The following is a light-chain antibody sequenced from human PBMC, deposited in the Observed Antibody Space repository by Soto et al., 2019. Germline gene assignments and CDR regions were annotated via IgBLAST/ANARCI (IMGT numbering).Light chain of an antibody. CDR1: QSVDSSP. Sequence: EIVLTQSPGTLSLSPGERATLSCRASQSVDSSPLAWYQQKPGHAPGLLISGATNRATGIPDTFSGSVSGTDFTLTISRLEPEEFAEYYWQPFDDSLTFGGWTKVEIK. CDR3: QPFDDSLT. J-gene: IGKJ4*01. V-gene: IGKV3-20*01. CDR2: GAT.